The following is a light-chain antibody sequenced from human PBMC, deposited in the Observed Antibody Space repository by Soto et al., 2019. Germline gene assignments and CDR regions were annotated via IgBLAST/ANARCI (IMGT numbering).Light chain of an antibody. J-gene: IGLJ3*02. Sequence: QSALTQPPSVSAAPGQKVTISCSGSSSNIESSYVSWYQQLPGTAPKLLIYDNNKRPSGIPDRFSGSKSGTSATLGITGLQTGDEADYYCGTWDSSLSAWVFGGGTKLTVL. CDR1: SSNIESSY. CDR3: GTWDSSLSAWV. V-gene: IGLV1-51*01. CDR2: DNN.